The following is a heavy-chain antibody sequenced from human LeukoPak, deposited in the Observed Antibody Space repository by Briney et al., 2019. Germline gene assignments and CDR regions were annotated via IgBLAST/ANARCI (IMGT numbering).Heavy chain of an antibody. CDR1: GFTFSSYA. V-gene: IGHV3-23*01. D-gene: IGHD6-19*01. CDR3: AKLSPQQWLVLGDYFDY. Sequence: GASLRLSCAASGFTFSSYAMSWVRQAPGKGLEWVSAISGSGGSTYYADSVKGRFTISRDNSKNTLYLQMNSLGAEDTAVYYCAKLSPQQWLVLGDYFDYWGQGTLVTVSS. CDR2: ISGSGGST. J-gene: IGHJ4*02.